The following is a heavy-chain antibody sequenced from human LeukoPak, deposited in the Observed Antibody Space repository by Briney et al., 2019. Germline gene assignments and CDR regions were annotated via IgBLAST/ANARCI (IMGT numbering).Heavy chain of an antibody. CDR2: ISYDGSNK. V-gene: IGHV3-30*05. CDR1: GFTFSSYS. Sequence: PGGSLRLSCAASGFTFSSYSMNWVRQAPGKGLEWVAVISYDGSNKYYADSVKGRFTISRDNSKNTLYLQMNSLRTEGTALYYCAKGGSGSYYIPRYYYGMDVWGQGTTVTVSS. D-gene: IGHD3-10*01. J-gene: IGHJ6*02. CDR3: AKGGSGSYYIPRYYYGMDV.